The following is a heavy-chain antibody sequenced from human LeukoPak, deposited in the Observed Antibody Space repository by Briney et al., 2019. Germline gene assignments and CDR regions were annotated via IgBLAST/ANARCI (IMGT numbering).Heavy chain of an antibody. CDR3: ARIYGANSKYYFDY. CDR2: IKDDGSEK. V-gene: IGHV3-7*01. CDR1: GITFSDYW. Sequence: GGSLRLSCAASGITFSDYWMSWVRQAPGKGPERVANIKDDGSEKYYMGSVKGRFTISRDNAKNSLYLQMNSLRAEDTAVYYCARIYGANSKYYFDYWGQGTLVTVSS. D-gene: IGHD4-23*01. J-gene: IGHJ4*02.